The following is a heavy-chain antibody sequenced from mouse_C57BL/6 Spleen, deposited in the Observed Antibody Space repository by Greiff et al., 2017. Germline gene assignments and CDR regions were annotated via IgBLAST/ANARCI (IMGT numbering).Heavy chain of an antibody. Sequence: VQVVESGPELVKPGASVKISCKASGYAFSSSWMNWVKQRPGKGLEWIGRIYPGDGDTNYNGKFKGKATLTADKSSSTAYMQLSSLTSEDSAVYFCARWATMVTYDYWGQGTTLTVSS. CDR3: ARWATMVTYDY. CDR2: IYPGDGDT. V-gene: IGHV1-82*01. D-gene: IGHD2-2*01. J-gene: IGHJ2*01. CDR1: GYAFSSSW.